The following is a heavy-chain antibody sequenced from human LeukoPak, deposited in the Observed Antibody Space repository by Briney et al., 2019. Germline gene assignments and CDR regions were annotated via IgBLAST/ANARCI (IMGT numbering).Heavy chain of an antibody. V-gene: IGHV3-9*01. Sequence: GGSLGLSCAASGFTFDDYAMHWVRQAPGKGLEWVSGISWNSGSIGYADSVKGRFTISRDNAKNSLYLQMNSLRAEDTALYYCAKGDSSSTSAAFDIWGQGTMVTVSS. CDR3: AKGDSSSTSAAFDI. J-gene: IGHJ3*02. CDR2: ISWNSGSI. CDR1: GFTFDDYA. D-gene: IGHD6-6*01.